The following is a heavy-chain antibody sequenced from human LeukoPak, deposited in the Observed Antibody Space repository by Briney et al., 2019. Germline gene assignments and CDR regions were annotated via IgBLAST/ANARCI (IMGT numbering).Heavy chain of an antibody. CDR1: SGSLSSHY. CDR3: ARDLSLDY. V-gene: IGHV4-59*11. J-gene: IGHJ4*02. Sequence: SETLSLTCTVSSGSLSSHYWSWIRQSPGKGLERIGYIYYSGTTNYNPSLKSRVTISVDTSKNQFSLKLSSVTAADTPVYYCARDLSLDYWGQGTLVTVSS. CDR2: IYYSGTT.